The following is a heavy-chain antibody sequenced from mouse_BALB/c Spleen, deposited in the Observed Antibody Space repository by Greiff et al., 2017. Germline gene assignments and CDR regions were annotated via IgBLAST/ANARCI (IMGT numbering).Heavy chain of an antibody. D-gene: IGHD2-3*01. V-gene: IGHV5-6-4*01. CDR1: GFTFSNYT. J-gene: IGHJ4*01. Sequence: DVMLVESGGGLVKPGGSLKLSCAASGFTFSNYTMSWVRQTPEKRLEWVATISSGGSYTYYPDSVKGRFTISRDNAKNTLYLQMSSLKSEDTAMYYCTRDGYYVGAMDYWGQGTSVTVSS. CDR3: TRDGYYVGAMDY. CDR2: ISSGGSYT.